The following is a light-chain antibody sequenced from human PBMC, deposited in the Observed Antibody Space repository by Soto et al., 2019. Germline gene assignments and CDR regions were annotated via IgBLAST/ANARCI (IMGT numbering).Light chain of an antibody. J-gene: IGKJ1*01. CDR1: QDISNH. CDR2: DAS. V-gene: IGKV1-33*01. Sequence: DIQMTQSPSSQSASGGDRVTITCQASQDISNHLSWYQQKPGKAPKLLIYDASNLETGVPSRFRGSGSGTHFIFTISSLQPEDIATYYCQQYNSWTFGQGTKVDIK. CDR3: QQYNSWT.